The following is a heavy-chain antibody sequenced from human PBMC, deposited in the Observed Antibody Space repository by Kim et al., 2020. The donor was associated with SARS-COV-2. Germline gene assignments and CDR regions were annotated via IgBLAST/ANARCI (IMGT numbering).Heavy chain of an antibody. V-gene: IGHV3-53*01. CDR3: AREWRPRGFRDSYDM. D-gene: IGHD3-10*01. CDR1: GFTISTKF. J-gene: IGHJ3*02. Sequence: GGSLRLSCAASGFTISTKFITWVRQAPGKGPEWVSVTHSDGTSYYTDSVQGRFSISRDDSKNTLYLQMNSLRAEDTAIYYCAREWRPRGFRDSYDMWGQG. CDR2: THSDGTS.